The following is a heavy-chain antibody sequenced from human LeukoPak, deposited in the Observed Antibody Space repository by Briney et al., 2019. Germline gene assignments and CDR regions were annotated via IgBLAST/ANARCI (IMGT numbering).Heavy chain of an antibody. J-gene: IGHJ4*02. V-gene: IGHV1-18*01. CDR3: AREGSFHGFGGSFFGDC. CDR2: ISADNGNT. CDR1: GYTFTNYG. Sequence: ASVKVSCKGSGYTFTNYGISWVRQAPGQGLEWMGWISADNGNTKYTEKFQGRIAMTTDTATSTAYMDLRSLRSDDTAVYYCAREGSFHGFGGSFFGDCWGQGTLVAVSS. D-gene: IGHD5-24*01.